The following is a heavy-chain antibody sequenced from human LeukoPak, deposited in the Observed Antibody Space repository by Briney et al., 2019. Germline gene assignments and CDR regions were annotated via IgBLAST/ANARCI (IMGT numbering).Heavy chain of an antibody. Sequence: ASVKVSCKASGYTFTDYYMHWVRQAPGQGLEWMGRINPNSGGTNYAQKFQGGVTMTRDTSISTAYMELSRLRSDDTAVYYCARDLKNSGYDSLDYWGQGTLVTVSS. J-gene: IGHJ4*02. D-gene: IGHD5-12*01. CDR2: INPNSGGT. CDR3: ARDLKNSGYDSLDY. CDR1: GYTFTDYY. V-gene: IGHV1-2*06.